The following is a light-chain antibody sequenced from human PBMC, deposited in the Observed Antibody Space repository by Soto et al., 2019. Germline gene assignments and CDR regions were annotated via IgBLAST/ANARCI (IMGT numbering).Light chain of an antibody. J-gene: IGKJ4*01. CDR2: DAS. Sequence: EIVLTQSPATLSLSPGERATLSCRASQSVDSYLAWYQQIPGQAPRLLIYDASNRATGIPARSSGSGSGTDFTLTISSLEPEDFAIYYCQQRLNWPLTFGGGTKVEIK. V-gene: IGKV3-11*01. CDR1: QSVDSY. CDR3: QQRLNWPLT.